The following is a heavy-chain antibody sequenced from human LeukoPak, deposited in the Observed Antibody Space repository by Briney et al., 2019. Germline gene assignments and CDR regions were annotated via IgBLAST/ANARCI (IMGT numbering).Heavy chain of an antibody. CDR3: AKNELLWFGELLIDY. V-gene: IGHV3-23*01. Sequence: PGGSLRLSCAASGFTFSSYAMSWVRQAPGKGLEWVPAISGSGGSTYYADSVKGRFTISRDNSKNTLYLQMNSLRAEDTAVYYCAKNELLWFGELLIDYWGQGTLVTVSS. CDR2: ISGSGGST. J-gene: IGHJ4*02. CDR1: GFTFSSYA. D-gene: IGHD3-10*01.